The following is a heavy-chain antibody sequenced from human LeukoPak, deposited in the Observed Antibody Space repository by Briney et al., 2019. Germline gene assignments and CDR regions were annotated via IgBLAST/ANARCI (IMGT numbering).Heavy chain of an antibody. CDR1: GGSISSYY. CDR3: ARETYSSSSGGIDY. D-gene: IGHD6-6*01. CDR2: IYYSGST. Sequence: SEILSLTCTVSGGSISSYYWSWIRQPPGKGLEWIGYIYYSGSTNYNPSLKSRVTISVDTSKNQFSLKLSSVTAADTAVYYCARETYSSSSGGIDYWGQGTLVTVSS. V-gene: IGHV4-59*01. J-gene: IGHJ4*02.